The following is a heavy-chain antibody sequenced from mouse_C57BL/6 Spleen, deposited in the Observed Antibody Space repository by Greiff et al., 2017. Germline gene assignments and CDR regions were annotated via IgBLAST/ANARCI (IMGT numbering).Heavy chain of an antibody. V-gene: IGHV1-22*01. D-gene: IGHD1-1*01. Sequence: EVQLKESGPELVKPGASVKMSCKASGYTFTDYNMHWVKQSHGKSLEWIGYINPNNGGTSYNQKFKGNATLTVNKSSSTAYMELRSLTSEDSAVYYCARDYYGRGNYFDYWGQGTTLTVSS. CDR1: GYTFTDYN. J-gene: IGHJ2*01. CDR2: INPNNGGT. CDR3: ARDYYGRGNYFDY.